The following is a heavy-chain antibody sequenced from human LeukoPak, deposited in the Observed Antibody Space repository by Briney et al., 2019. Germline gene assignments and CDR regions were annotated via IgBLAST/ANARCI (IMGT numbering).Heavy chain of an antibody. Sequence: ASVNVSCTASGYTFTSYYMHWVRQAPGQGLEWMGIINPSGGSTSYAQKFQGRVTMTRDTSTSTVYMELSSLRSEDTAVYYCARIGYSRGWYRGYYFDYWGQGTLVTVSS. J-gene: IGHJ4*02. CDR1: GYTFTSYY. CDR2: INPSGGST. V-gene: IGHV1-46*01. CDR3: ARIGYSRGWYRGYYFDY. D-gene: IGHD6-19*01.